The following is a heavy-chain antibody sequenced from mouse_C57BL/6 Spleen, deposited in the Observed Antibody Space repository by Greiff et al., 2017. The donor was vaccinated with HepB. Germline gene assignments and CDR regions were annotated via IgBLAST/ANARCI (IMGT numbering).Heavy chain of an antibody. CDR2: IDPENGDT. D-gene: IGHD1-1*01. CDR3: TRGDYYGSSPYY. V-gene: IGHV14-4*01. J-gene: IGHJ2*01. Sequence: EVKLQESGAELVRPGASVKLSCTASGFNIKDDYMHWVKQRPEQGLEWIGWIDPENGDTEYASKFQGKATITADTSSNTAYLQLSSLTSEDTAVYYCTRGDYYGSSPYYWGQGTTLTVSS. CDR1: GFNIKDDY.